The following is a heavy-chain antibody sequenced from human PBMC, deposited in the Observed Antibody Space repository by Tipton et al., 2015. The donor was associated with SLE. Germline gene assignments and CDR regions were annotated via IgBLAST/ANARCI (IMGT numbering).Heavy chain of an antibody. CDR1: GYTFTGYY. Sequence: QSGAEVKKPGASVKVSCKASGYTFTGYYMHWVRQAPGQGLEWMGWINPNSGGTNKAQKFQGRVTMTRDTSISTAYMELSRLRSDGTAVYYGAAAPLGWTEAFDIWGQGTMVTVSS. CDR3: AAAPLGWTEAFDI. D-gene: IGHD6-19*01. V-gene: IGHV1-2*02. J-gene: IGHJ3*02. CDR2: INPNSGGT.